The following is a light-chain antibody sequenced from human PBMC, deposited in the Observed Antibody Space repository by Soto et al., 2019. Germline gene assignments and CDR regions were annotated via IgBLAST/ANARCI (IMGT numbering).Light chain of an antibody. J-gene: IGLJ2*01. CDR3: SSYTGSSINTVV. V-gene: IGLV2-14*01. Sequence: QSALTQPASVSGSPGQSITISCTGTSSDVGKYNYVSWYQQHPAKAPKLMIFEVSNRPSGVSNRFSGSKSGNTASLTISGLQAEDEAEYYCSSYTGSSINTVVFGGGIKLTVL. CDR1: SSDVGKYNY. CDR2: EVS.